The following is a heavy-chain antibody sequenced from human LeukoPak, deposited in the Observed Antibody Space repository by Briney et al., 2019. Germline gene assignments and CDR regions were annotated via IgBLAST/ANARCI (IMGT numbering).Heavy chain of an antibody. CDR3: ARDRWNDAYNGMDV. Sequence: PSETLSLTCTVSGGSISSYYWNWIRQPPGRGLEWIGYIYYSGSTNYNRSLKSRVTISVDTSKNQFSLKLNSVTAADTAVYYCARDRWNDAYNGMDVWGQGTTVTVSS. J-gene: IGHJ6*02. V-gene: IGHV4-59*01. D-gene: IGHD1-1*01. CDR2: IYYSGST. CDR1: GGSISSYY.